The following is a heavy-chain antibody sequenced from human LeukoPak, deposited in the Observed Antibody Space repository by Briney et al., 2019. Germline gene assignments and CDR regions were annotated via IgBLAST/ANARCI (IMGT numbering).Heavy chain of an antibody. V-gene: IGHV3-66*04. CDR2: IYAGGST. CDR1: GFPVTNNY. J-gene: IGHJ4*02. CDR3: TRQSIPGIVDS. Sequence: GGPLRLSFAASGFPVTNNYITWVRQAPGKGLEWVSVIYAGGSTYYADSVKGRFTISRGNSKNTLYLLMNSVRAEDTAVYYCTRQSIPGIVDSWGQGTLVTVSS. D-gene: IGHD3-3*02.